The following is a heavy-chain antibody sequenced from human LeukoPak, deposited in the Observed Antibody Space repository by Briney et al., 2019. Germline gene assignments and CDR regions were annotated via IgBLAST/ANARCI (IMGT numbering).Heavy chain of an antibody. CDR2: ISSSSSYI. J-gene: IGHJ1*01. CDR1: GYTFSSYS. V-gene: IGHV3-21*01. CDR3: ARDLSTSSTAYFQH. Sequence: GGSLRLSCAASGYTFSSYSMNWVRQAPGKGLEWVSSISSSSSYIYYADSVKGRFTISRDNAKNSLYLQMNSLRAEDTAVYYCARDLSTSSTAYFQHWGQGTLVTVSS. D-gene: IGHD6-6*01.